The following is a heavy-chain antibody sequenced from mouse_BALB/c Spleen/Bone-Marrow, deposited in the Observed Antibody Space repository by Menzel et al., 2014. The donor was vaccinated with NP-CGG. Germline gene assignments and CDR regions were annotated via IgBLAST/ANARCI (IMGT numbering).Heavy chain of an antibody. V-gene: IGHV1-12*01. Sequence: LQQSGAELVRPGASVKMSCKASGYTFTSYNMHWVKQTPGQGLEWIGAIYPGNGDTSYNQKFKGKATLTADKSSSTACMQLKSLASEYSASYYCASPPDYWGQGTTLTVSS. CDR3: ASPPDY. J-gene: IGHJ2*01. CDR1: GYTFTSYN. CDR2: IYPGNGDT.